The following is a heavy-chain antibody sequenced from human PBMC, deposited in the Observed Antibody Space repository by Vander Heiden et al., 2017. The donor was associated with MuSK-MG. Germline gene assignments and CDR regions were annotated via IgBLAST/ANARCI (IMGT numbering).Heavy chain of an antibody. Sequence: QVQLQQSGPGLVTPSQTLSLPCPIPGDSVSSNSAAWNWIRQSPSRGLEWLGKTYYRSKWYNDYAGSVKSRITINPDTSKNQFSLQLNSVTPEDTAVYYCARARYSSSWYYDYWGQGTLVTVSS. V-gene: IGHV6-1*01. CDR1: GDSVSSNSAA. CDR3: ARARYSSSWYYDY. CDR2: TYYRSKWYN. D-gene: IGHD6-13*01. J-gene: IGHJ4*02.